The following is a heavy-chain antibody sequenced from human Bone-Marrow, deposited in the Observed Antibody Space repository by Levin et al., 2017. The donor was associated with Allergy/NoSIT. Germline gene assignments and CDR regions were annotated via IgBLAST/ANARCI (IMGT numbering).Heavy chain of an antibody. J-gene: IGHJ5*02. CDR3: ATHNNWTFSS. V-gene: IGHV3-7*01. Sequence: GSLRLSCAASGFTFSTYWMAWVRQAPGKGLEFVANIRTDGSQKYYVGSVKGRFTISRDNIQDSLFLQMSSLRSDDTAVYYCATHNNWTFSSWGQGTLVTVS. CDR1: GFTFSTYW. D-gene: IGHD1-1*01. CDR2: IRTDGSQK.